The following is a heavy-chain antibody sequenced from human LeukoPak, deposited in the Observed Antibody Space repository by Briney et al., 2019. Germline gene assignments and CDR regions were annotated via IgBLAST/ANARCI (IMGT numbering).Heavy chain of an antibody. D-gene: IGHD6-19*01. J-gene: IGHJ4*02. Sequence: GGSLRLSCAASGFTFSSYSMNWVRQAPGKGLEWVSSISSSSSYIYYADSVKGRFTISRDNAKNSLYLQTNSLRAEDTAVYYCATSDDSSGWYDYWGQGTLVTVSS. CDR1: GFTFSSYS. V-gene: IGHV3-21*01. CDR3: ATSDDSSGWYDY. CDR2: ISSSSSYI.